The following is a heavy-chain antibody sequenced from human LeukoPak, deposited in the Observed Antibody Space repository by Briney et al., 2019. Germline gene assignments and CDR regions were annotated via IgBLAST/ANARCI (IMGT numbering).Heavy chain of an antibody. J-gene: IGHJ4*02. CDR3: ARELPTVTTYYFDY. D-gene: IGHD4-17*01. Sequence: GGSLRLSCAASGFTFSSYWMHWVRQAPGKGLVAVSRINSDGSSTSYADSVKGRFTISRDNAKNTLYLQMNSLRAEDTAVYYCARELPTVTTYYFDYWGQGTLVTVSS. CDR2: INSDGSST. CDR1: GFTFSSYW. V-gene: IGHV3-74*01.